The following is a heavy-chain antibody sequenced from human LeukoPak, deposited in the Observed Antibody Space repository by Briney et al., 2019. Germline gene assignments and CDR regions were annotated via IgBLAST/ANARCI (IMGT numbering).Heavy chain of an antibody. CDR1: GVTLSSYA. V-gene: IGHV3-23*01. Sequence: GESLRLSCEASGVTLSSYAMSWARQAPGKGLEWVSGISSSGSGGNTYYADSVKGRFTISRDNSKNTLFLQMNSLRAEDTAVYYCAKDTYSSSPYYFDYWGQGTLVTVSS. CDR3: AKDTYSSSPYYFDY. D-gene: IGHD6-6*01. CDR2: ISSSGSGGNT. J-gene: IGHJ4*02.